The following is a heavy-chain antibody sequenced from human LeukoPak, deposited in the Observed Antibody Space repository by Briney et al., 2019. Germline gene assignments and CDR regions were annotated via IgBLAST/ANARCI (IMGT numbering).Heavy chain of an antibody. Sequence: PSETLSLTCAVYGGSFSGYYWSWIRQPPGKGLEWIGYIYYSGGTNYNPSLKSRVTISVDTSKNQFSLKLSSVTAADTAVYYCARSGHSYGTYYFDYWGQRSLVTVSS. CDR2: IYYSGGT. J-gene: IGHJ4*02. D-gene: IGHD5-18*01. CDR3: ARSGHSYGTYYFDY. V-gene: IGHV4-59*01. CDR1: GGSFSGYY.